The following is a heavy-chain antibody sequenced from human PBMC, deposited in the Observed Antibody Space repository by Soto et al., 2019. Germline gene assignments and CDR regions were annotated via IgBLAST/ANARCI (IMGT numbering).Heavy chain of an antibody. D-gene: IGHD6-19*01. CDR3: AMKVPGKRPFDH. V-gene: IGHV3-23*01. CDR2: IGTGHDP. J-gene: IGHJ4*02. Sequence: GGSXSLSGEASVFPFSDYAMTWVRQAPGKGLEGVSVIGTGHDPHYADSVRGRFTISRDNPKNTLDLQMNGLRADDTAVYYCAMKVPGKRPFDHWGQGPLVTGSS. CDR1: VFPFSDYA.